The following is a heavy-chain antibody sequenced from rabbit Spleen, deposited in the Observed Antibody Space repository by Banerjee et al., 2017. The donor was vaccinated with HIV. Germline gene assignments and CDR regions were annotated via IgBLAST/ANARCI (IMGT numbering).Heavy chain of an antibody. CDR2: IYTGSSGST. D-gene: IGHD4-1*01. CDR1: GFSFSSSYY. V-gene: IGHV1S40*01. Sequence: QSLEESGGDLVKPGTSLTLTCTASGFSFSSSYYMCWVRQAPGKGLEWIACIYTGSSGSTYYASWAKGRFTISKTSSTTVTLQMTSLTAADTATYFCAREASSGWGVVSFYFNVWGQGTLVTVS. J-gene: IGHJ4*01. CDR3: AREASSGWGVVSFYFNV.